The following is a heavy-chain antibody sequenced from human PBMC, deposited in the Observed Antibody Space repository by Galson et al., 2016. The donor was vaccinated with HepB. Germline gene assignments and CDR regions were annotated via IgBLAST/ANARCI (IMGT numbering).Heavy chain of an antibody. D-gene: IGHD2-15*01. CDR1: GFTFSSYG. CDR2: IWYDGSNK. J-gene: IGHJ4*02. Sequence: SLRLSCAASGFTFSSYGMHWVRQAPGKGLEWVAVIWYDGSNKYYPDSVKGRFTISRDNSKNTLYLQMNSLRGEDTAVYYCARERRGVVAAIYFDYWGQGTLVTVSS. CDR3: ARERRGVVAAIYFDY. V-gene: IGHV3-33*01.